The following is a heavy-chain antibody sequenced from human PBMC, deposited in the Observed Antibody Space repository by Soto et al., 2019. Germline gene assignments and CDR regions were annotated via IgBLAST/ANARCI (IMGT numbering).Heavy chain of an antibody. J-gene: IGHJ4*02. CDR3: ARHRYSSSWYPDH. V-gene: IGHV5-51*01. D-gene: IGHD6-13*01. CDR2: AQPGHSDT. CDR1: GYRFSSFW. Sequence: GESLKISCQVSGYRFSSFWIGWVRQKPGKGLEWMGIAQPGHSDTRYSPAFQGHVTISADESTNTAYLQWSSLRASDTAMYFCARHRYSSSWYPDHWGQGPLVTVYS.